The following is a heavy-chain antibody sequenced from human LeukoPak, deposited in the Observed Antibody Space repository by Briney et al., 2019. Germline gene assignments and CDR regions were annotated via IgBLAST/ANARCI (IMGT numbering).Heavy chain of an antibody. CDR1: GYTLTELA. J-gene: IGHJ4*02. Sequence: ASVKVSLRVSGYTLTELAMHWVRQAPGEGLEWMGGFDPEDGETVYAQKFQGRVTMTEDTSTDTAYMELSSLSSEDTAVYFCATYSGYYYYWGQGTLVTVSS. CDR3: ATYSGYYYY. D-gene: IGHD3-3*01. V-gene: IGHV1-24*01. CDR2: FDPEDGET.